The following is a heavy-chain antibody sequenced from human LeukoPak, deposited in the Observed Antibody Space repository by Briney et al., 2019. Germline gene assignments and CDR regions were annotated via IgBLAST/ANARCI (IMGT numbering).Heavy chain of an antibody. D-gene: IGHD3-22*01. CDR3: AKDRGRGIVVITFFDF. CDR1: GFTFSSYW. V-gene: IGHV3-74*01. J-gene: IGHJ4*02. CDR2: INSDGSST. Sequence: GGSLRLSCAASGFTFSSYWMHWVRQAPGKGLVWVSRINSDGSSTSYADSVKGRFTISRDNTMNTLYLQMNSLRAEDTAVYYCAKDRGRGIVVITFFDFWGQGTLVTVSS.